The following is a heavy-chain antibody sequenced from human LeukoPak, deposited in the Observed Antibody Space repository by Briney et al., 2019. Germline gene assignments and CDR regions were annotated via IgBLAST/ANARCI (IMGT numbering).Heavy chain of an antibody. V-gene: IGHV4-59*01. CDR1: GGSISSYY. D-gene: IGHD3-9*01. CDR3: ARGGRSFDWFPHDY. Sequence: SETLSLTCTVSGGSISSYYWSWIRQPPGKGLEWIGYIYYSGSTNYNPSLKSRVTISVDTSKNQFSLKLSPVTAADTAVYYCARGGRSFDWFPHDYWGQGTLVTVSS. CDR2: IYYSGST. J-gene: IGHJ4*02.